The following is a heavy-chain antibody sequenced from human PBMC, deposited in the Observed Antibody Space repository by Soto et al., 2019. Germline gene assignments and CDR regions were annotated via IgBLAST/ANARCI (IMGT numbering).Heavy chain of an antibody. V-gene: IGHV1-46*01. Sequence: GASVKVSCKASGYTFTSYYMHWVRQAPGQGFEWMGIINPSGGSTSYAQKFQGRVTMTRDTSTSTVYMELSSLRSEDTAVYYCARVWSFYDSSGYYAFDIWGQGTMVTVSS. J-gene: IGHJ3*02. CDR1: GYTFTSYY. CDR3: ARVWSFYDSSGYYAFDI. D-gene: IGHD3-22*01. CDR2: INPSGGST.